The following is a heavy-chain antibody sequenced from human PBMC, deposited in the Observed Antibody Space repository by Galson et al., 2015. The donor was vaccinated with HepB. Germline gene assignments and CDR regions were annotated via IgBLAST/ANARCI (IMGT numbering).Heavy chain of an antibody. CDR1: GFVFSAYS. J-gene: IGHJ4*02. CDR3: ARDSGITGADDY. V-gene: IGHV3-48*01. Sequence: SLRLSCAASGFVFSAYSMTWVRQAPGKGLEWVSYIYRNGLTIYYADSVKGRFTISRDNAKNSLYLQMNSLRAEDTAVYYCARDSGITGADDYWGQGTQVTVAS. D-gene: IGHD1-14*01. CDR2: IYRNGLTI.